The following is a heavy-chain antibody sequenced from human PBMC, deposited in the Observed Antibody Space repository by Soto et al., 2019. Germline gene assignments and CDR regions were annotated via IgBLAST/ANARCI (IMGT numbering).Heavy chain of an antibody. CDR3: TRYRWFDA. CDR2: ISSRGTVK. V-gene: IGHV3-48*03. CDR1: GFTLSNYE. Sequence: LRLSCPASGFTLSNYEMNWVRQAPGKGLEWISYISSRGTVKYHADSVKGRFTISRDNAKNSLHLQMNSLRAEDTAVYYCTRYRWFDAWGQGTLVTVSS. D-gene: IGHD3-16*02. J-gene: IGHJ5*02.